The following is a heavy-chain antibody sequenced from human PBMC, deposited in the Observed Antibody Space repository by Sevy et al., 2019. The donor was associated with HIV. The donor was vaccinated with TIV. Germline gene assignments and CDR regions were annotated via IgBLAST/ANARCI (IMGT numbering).Heavy chain of an antibody. CDR3: ARSYGSFGFDN. D-gene: IGHD3-16*02. CDR2: RSSSGSTV. CDR1: GFTFSNYY. J-gene: IGHJ4*02. Sequence: GGSLRLSCAASGFTFSNYYMSWIRRAPEKGLEWVSCRSSSGSTVSYRDSVRGRFTISRDNAKNTVSLQMNSLRAEDTAVYYCARSYGSFGFDNWGQGTLVTVSS. V-gene: IGHV3-11*01.